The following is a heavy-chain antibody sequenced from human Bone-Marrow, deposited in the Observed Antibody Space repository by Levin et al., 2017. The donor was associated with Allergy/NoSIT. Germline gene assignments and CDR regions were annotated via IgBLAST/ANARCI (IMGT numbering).Heavy chain of an antibody. Sequence: PSETLSLTCAVYGGSFSGYYWSWIRQPPGKGLEWIGEINHSGSTNYNPSLKSRVTISVDTSKNQFSLKLSSVTAADTAVYYCAREHGSGSYYRSRFDPWGQGTLVTVSS. J-gene: IGHJ5*02. CDR3: AREHGSGSYYRSRFDP. D-gene: IGHD3-10*01. CDR1: GGSFSGYY. CDR2: INHSGST. V-gene: IGHV4-34*01.